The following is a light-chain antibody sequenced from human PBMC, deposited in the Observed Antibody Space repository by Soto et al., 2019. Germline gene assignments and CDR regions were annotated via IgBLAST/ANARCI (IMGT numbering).Light chain of an antibody. CDR3: QQYRSYS. CDR1: QSISTW. CDR2: GAS. Sequence: IQMTQSPSTLTTSVGDRVTITCRASQSISTWLAWYQQKPGKAPSLLIYGASSLKSGVPSRFSGSGPGTEFTLTISSLQPDDFATYYCQQYRSYSFGQGTKVDIK. V-gene: IGKV1-5*01. J-gene: IGKJ1*01.